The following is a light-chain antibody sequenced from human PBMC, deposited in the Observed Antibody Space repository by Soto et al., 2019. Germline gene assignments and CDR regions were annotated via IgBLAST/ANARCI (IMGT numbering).Light chain of an antibody. V-gene: IGKV3D-20*02. Sequence: EIVLTQSPGTLSLSPGERATLSCRASQSVSSTFLAWYRQKPGQTPRLLIFGGSNRATGIPDRFSGSGSGTDFTLTITRLEPEDFAVYYCQQRTDRPPWTFGQGTKVDIK. CDR1: QSVSSTF. CDR2: GGS. J-gene: IGKJ1*01. CDR3: QQRTDRPPWT.